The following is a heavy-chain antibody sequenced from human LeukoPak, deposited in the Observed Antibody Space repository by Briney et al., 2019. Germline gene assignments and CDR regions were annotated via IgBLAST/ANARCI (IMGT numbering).Heavy chain of an antibody. J-gene: IGHJ4*02. CDR1: GYTFTSYY. CDR2: INPSGGST. CDR3: ARPSSGYFFDY. Sequence: ASVKVSCKASGYTFTSYYMHWVRQAPGQGLEWMGIINPSGGSTSYAQKFQGRVTMTTDTSTSTAYMELRSLRSDDTAVYYCARPSSGYFFDYWGQGTLVTVSS. V-gene: IGHV1-46*01. D-gene: IGHD3-22*01.